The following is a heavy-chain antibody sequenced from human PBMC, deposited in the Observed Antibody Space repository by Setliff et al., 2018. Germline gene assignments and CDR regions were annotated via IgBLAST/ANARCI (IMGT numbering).Heavy chain of an antibody. Sequence: SETLSLTCAVYGGSFSGYYWSWIRQPPGKRLEWIGEIIHSGSTNYNPSLRSRVTISMDTSKNQFSLKLNSVTAADMAVYYCARKGISALSGAFDMWGQGTMVTVSS. D-gene: IGHD1-26*01. CDR1: GGSFSGYY. CDR3: ARKGISALSGAFDM. CDR2: IIHSGST. V-gene: IGHV4-34*12. J-gene: IGHJ3*02.